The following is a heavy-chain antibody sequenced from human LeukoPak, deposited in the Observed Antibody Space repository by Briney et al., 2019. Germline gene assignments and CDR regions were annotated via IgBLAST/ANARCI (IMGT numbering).Heavy chain of an antibody. CDR2: IQYDGSNK. Sequence: GGSLRLSCAPSVFTFSSYGMHSVRQAPGKGLGSVAFIQYDGSNKYYADSEKGRFTISRDNSKNKLYLQMNSLRAEDTAVYYCASALRGVVVPAANYYYYMDVWGKGTTVTVSS. CDR3: ASALRGVVVPAANYYYYMDV. D-gene: IGHD2-2*01. J-gene: IGHJ6*03. V-gene: IGHV3-30*02. CDR1: VFTFSSYG.